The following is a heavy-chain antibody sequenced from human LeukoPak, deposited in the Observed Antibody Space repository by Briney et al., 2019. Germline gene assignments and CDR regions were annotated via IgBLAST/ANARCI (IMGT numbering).Heavy chain of an antibody. J-gene: IGHJ4*02. CDR2: ISWNSGSI. CDR3: AKALQPLIAARPIDY. D-gene: IGHD6-6*01. V-gene: IGHV3-9*01. Sequence: GGSLRLSCAASGFTFSSYWMSWVRQAPGKGLEWVSGISWNSGSIGYADSVKGRFTISRDNAKNSLYLQMNSLRAEDTALYYCAKALQPLIAARPIDYWGQGTLVTVSS. CDR1: GFTFSSYW.